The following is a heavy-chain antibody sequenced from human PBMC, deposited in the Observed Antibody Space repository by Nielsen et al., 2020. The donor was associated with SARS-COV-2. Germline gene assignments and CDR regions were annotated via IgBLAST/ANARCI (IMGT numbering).Heavy chain of an antibody. D-gene: IGHD5-12*01. CDR2: IYSGGST. CDR3: TGGYDSSGYYYYYYMDV. Sequence: RQPPGKGLEWVSVIYSGGSTYYADSVKGRFTISRDNSKNTLYLQMNSLRAEDTAVYYCTGGYDSSGYYYYYYMDVWGKGTTVTVSS. J-gene: IGHJ6*03. V-gene: IGHV3-66*01.